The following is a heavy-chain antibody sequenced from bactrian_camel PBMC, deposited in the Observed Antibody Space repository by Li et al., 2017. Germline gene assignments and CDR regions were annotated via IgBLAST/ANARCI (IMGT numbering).Heavy chain of an antibody. CDR2: ISSDGTG. CDR3: AKDLGLAGANDY. CDR1: GFTFADAE. Sequence: HVQLVESGGGSVQAGESLRLSCAASGFTFADAEMGWYRQAPGKKCEKVSSISSDGTGGYADFVKGRFTVSRDNAKNTVYLQLNSLKTEDMAMYYCAKDLGLAGANDYWGQGTQVTVS. V-gene: IGHV3S63*01. D-gene: IGHD6*01. J-gene: IGHJ4*01.